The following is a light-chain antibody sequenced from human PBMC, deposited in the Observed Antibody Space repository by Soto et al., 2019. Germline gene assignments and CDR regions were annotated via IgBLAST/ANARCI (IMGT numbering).Light chain of an antibody. Sequence: EIVLTQSPGTLALPPGERATLSWRASLSVRHNNLNWYQPKPGQAPRLLMYGASIRATGIPDRFSGSGSGTDFPLTISRLEPEDFALYYCQQFSSYPLTFGGGTKVDIK. CDR1: LSVRHNN. CDR2: GAS. V-gene: IGKV3-20*01. CDR3: QQFSSYPLT. J-gene: IGKJ4*01.